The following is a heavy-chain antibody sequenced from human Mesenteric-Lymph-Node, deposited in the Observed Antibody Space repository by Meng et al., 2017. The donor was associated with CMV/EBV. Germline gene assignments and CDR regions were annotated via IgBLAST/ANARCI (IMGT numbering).Heavy chain of an antibody. CDR3: LGGHYSGY. CDR2: IKADGSAE. J-gene: IGHJ4*02. V-gene: IGHV3-7*01. Sequence: GESLKISCAASGFTFSSYAMSWVRQAPGRGLEWVANIKADGSAEYYVDSVKGRFTISRDNAKKSLFLQMNSLKDEDTAVYYCLGGHYSGYWSQGTQVTVSS. CDR1: GFTFSSYA. D-gene: IGHD3-22*01.